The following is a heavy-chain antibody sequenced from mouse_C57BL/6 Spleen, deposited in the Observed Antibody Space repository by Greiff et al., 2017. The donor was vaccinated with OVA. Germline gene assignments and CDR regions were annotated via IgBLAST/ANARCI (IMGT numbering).Heavy chain of an antibody. J-gene: IGHJ2*01. CDR1: GYTFTSYG. D-gene: IGHD2-1*01. CDR2: IYPRSGNT. Sequence: QVQLQQSGAELARPGASVKLSCKASGYTFTSYGISWVKQRTGQGLEWIGEIYPRSGNTYYNEKFKGKATLTADKSSSTAYMALRSLTSEDSAVYFCARFGGNYDYFDYWGQGTTLTVSS. V-gene: IGHV1-81*01. CDR3: ARFGGNYDYFDY.